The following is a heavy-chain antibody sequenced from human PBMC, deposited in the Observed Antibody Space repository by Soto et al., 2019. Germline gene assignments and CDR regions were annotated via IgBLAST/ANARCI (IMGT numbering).Heavy chain of an antibody. CDR1: GFTFSSYA. D-gene: IGHD7-27*01. Sequence: GGSLRLSCAASGFTFSSYAMSWVRQAPGKGLEWVSAISGSGGSTYYADSLKGRFTISRDNSKNTLYLQMNSLRAEDTAVYFCSKGGLGSDGAFDIWGQGTMVTVSS. V-gene: IGHV3-23*01. CDR2: ISGSGGST. CDR3: SKGGLGSDGAFDI. J-gene: IGHJ3*02.